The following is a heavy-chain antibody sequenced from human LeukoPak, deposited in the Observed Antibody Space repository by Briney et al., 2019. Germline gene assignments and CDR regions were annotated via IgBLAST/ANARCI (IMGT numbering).Heavy chain of an antibody. D-gene: IGHD3-10*01. Sequence: SETLSLTCSVSGGSISSYYWSWIRQPPGKGLEWIGYIYYSGSTNYNPSLKSRVTISVDTSKNQFSLKLSSVTAADTAVYYCARRINYYGSGGQHQNNWFDPWGQGTLVTVSS. V-gene: IGHV4-59*08. J-gene: IGHJ5*02. CDR1: GGSISSYY. CDR2: IYYSGST. CDR3: ARRINYYGSGGQHQNNWFDP.